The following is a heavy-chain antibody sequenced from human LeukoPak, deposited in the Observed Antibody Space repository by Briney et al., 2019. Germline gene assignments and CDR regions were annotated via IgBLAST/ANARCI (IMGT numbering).Heavy chain of an antibody. CDR2: INPNSGGT. D-gene: IGHD6-19*01. CDR1: GYTFTGYY. CDR3: ARGFHPDSGWYEPYYFDY. Sequence: ASVKVSCKASGYTFTGYYMHWVRQAPGQGLEWMGWINPNSGGTNYAQKLQGRVTMTTDTSTSTAYMELRSLRSDDTAVYYCARGFHPDSGWYEPYYFDYWGQGTLVTVSS. V-gene: IGHV1-2*02. J-gene: IGHJ4*02.